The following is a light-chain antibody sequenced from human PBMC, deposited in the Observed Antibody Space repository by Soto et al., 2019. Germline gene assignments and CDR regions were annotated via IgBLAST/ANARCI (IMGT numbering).Light chain of an antibody. V-gene: IGLV2-14*03. CDR3: PSYPPSSTYV. Sequence: QSVLTQPASVSGSPGQSIAISCTGTSSDVDAYNFVSWYQHHPGKAPKLMIFDVSNRPSGVSNRFSGSKSGNTASLTISGPKVRNELDYSCPSYPPSSTYVFGTGPRSPS. CDR1: SSDVDAYNF. J-gene: IGLJ1*01. CDR2: DVS.